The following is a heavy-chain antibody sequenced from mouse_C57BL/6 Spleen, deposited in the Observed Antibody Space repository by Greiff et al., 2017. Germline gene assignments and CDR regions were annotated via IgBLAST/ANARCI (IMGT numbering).Heavy chain of an antibody. J-gene: IGHJ4*01. CDR2: INPGSGGT. CDR3: ARSGYYRDYYAMDY. D-gene: IGHD2-3*01. V-gene: IGHV1-54*01. CDR1: GYAFTNYL. Sequence: QVQLQQSGAELVRPGTSVKVSCKASGYAFTNYLIEWVKQRPGQGLEWIGVINPGSGGTNDNEKFKGKATLTADNSSSTAYMQLSSLTYEDSAVYFCARSGYYRDYYAMDYWGQGTSVTVSS.